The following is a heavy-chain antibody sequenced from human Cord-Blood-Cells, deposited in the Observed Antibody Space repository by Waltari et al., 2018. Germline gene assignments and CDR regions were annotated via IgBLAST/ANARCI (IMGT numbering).Heavy chain of an antibody. CDR3: ARDRGDGAFDI. V-gene: IGHV3-21*01. Sequence: EVQLVASGGGLVKPGGSLRLSCAASGFTFSIYSMNWVRQAPGKGLEWVSSISTSSSYLDYADSVKSRCTISRDNAKNSRYLQRNSLRAEDTAVYYCARDRGDGAFDIWGQGTMVTVSS. J-gene: IGHJ3*02. CDR2: ISTSSSYL. CDR1: GFTFSIYS. D-gene: IGHD3-10*01.